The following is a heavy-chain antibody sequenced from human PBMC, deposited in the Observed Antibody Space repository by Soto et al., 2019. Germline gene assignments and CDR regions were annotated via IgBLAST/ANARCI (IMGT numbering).Heavy chain of an antibody. Sequence: SVKGSCKASGGTFSSYTISWVRQAPGQGLEWMGRIIPILGIANYAQKFQGRVTITADKSTSTAYMELSSLRSEDTAVYYCARGHSYGFSPNNWFDPWGQGTLVTVSS. CDR1: GGTFSSYT. CDR2: IIPILGIA. V-gene: IGHV1-69*02. CDR3: ARGHSYGFSPNNWFDP. J-gene: IGHJ5*02. D-gene: IGHD5-18*01.